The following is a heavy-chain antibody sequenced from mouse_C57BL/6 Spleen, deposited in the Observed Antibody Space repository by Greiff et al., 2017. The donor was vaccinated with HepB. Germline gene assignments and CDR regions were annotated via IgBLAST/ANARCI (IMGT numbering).Heavy chain of an antibody. V-gene: IGHV1-80*01. CDR3: ARETTTGPVFDY. CDR2: IYHGDGDT. D-gene: IGHD1-1*01. CDR1: GYAFSSYW. J-gene: IGHJ2*01. Sequence: QVQLQQSGAELVKPGASVKISCKASGYAFSSYWMNWVKQRPGKGLEWIGQIYHGDGDTNYNGKFKGKATMTADKSSSTAYMQLSSLTSEDSAVYFCARETTTGPVFDYWGQGTTLTVSS.